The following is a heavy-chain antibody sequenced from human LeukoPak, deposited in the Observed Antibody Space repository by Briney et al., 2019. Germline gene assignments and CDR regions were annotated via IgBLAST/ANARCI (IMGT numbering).Heavy chain of an antibody. V-gene: IGHV4-30-2*01. D-gene: IGHD3-22*01. J-gene: IGHJ4*02. CDR3: AGYYGGRPFDY. CDR1: GGSISSGGYY. CDR2: IYHSGST. Sequence: PSETLSLTCTVSGGSISSGGYYWSWIRQPPGKGLEWIGYIYHSGSTYYNPSLKSRVTISVDRSKNQFSLKLSSVTAADTAVYYCAGYYGGRPFDYWGQGTLVTVSS.